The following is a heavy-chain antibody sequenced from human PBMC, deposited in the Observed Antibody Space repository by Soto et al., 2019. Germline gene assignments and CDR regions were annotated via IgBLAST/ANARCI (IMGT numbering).Heavy chain of an antibody. CDR2: ISDSGVT. Sequence: QVQLQESGPRLVKSSETLSLVCSVSGDAIIRSFWGWIRQSPGKGLEYIGYISDSGVTDYDHSLKSRVTVSLDTSKNQFTLKLTSVPAADTAMYYCAGGAVDFSGADSFDIWGQGTMVTVSS. CDR3: AGGAVDFSGADSFDI. J-gene: IGHJ3*02. D-gene: IGHD1-26*01. V-gene: IGHV4-59*01. CDR1: GDAIIRSF.